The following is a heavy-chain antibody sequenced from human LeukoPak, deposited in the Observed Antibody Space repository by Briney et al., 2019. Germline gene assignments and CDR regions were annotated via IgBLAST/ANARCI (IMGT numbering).Heavy chain of an antibody. CDR2: ISSSSSYI. CDR1: GFTFSSYS. Sequence: PGGSLRLSCAASGFTFSSYSMNWVRQAPGKGPEWVSSISSSSSYIYYADSVKGRFTISRDNAKNSLYLQMNSLRAEDTAVYYCATHIVVVTAIWGQGTLVTVSS. V-gene: IGHV3-21*01. D-gene: IGHD2-21*02. CDR3: ATHIVVVTAI. J-gene: IGHJ4*02.